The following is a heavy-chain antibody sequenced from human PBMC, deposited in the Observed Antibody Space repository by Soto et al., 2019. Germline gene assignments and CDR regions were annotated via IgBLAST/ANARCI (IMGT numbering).Heavy chain of an antibody. D-gene: IGHD5-18*01. CDR2: IIPILGIA. CDR1: GGTFISDA. V-gene: IGHV1-69*04. J-gene: IGHJ4*02. Sequence: SVKVSCKASGGTFISDAISWVRQAPGQGLEWMGRIIPILGIANYAQKFQGRVTITADKSTSTAYMELSSLRSEDTAVYYCARVDTAMVFDYWGQGTLVTVSS. CDR3: ARVDTAMVFDY.